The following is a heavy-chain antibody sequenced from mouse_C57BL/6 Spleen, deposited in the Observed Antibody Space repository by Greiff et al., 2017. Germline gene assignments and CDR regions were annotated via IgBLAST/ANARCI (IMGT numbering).Heavy chain of an antibody. Sequence: VQLQESGPGLVQPSQSLSISCTVSGFSLTSYGVHWVRQSPGKGLEWLGVLWRGGSTDYYAAFMSRLSTTKDNSKSQVFFKMNSQQADDTSIYYCAKTGTTVSGYFDVWGTGTTVTVSS. CDR2: LWRGGST. CDR1: GFSLTSYG. CDR3: AKTGTTVSGYFDV. D-gene: IGHD1-1*01. V-gene: IGHV2-5*01. J-gene: IGHJ1*03.